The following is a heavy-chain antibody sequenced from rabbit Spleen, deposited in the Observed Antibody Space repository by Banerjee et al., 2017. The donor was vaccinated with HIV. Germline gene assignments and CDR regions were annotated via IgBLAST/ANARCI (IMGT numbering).Heavy chain of an antibody. Sequence: QQQLVESGGGLVQPEGSLTLTCKASGTDFSSYYDMCWVRQAPGKGLEWVACAYAGSSGSTYSATWANDRFTISKTSPTTVSLQMTSLTAADTATYFCARDSGSSFSTYGMDLWAPGTLAPVS. V-gene: IGHV1S45*01. CDR2: AYAGSSGST. CDR3: ARDSGSSFSTYGMDL. J-gene: IGHJ6*01. D-gene: IGHD7-1*01. CDR1: GTDFSSYYD.